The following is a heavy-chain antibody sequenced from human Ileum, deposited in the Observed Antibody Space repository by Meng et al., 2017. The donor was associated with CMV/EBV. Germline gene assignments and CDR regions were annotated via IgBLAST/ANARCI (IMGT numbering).Heavy chain of an antibody. Sequence: ASVKVSCKASGYTFTGHYIHWVRQAPGQGPEWMGWINPNSGGTNYAQKFQGRVTMTRDTSISTAYMELSRLKSDDTAVYYCARTDCSTTSCYPYWFDPWGHGNQVTCSS. J-gene: IGHJ5*02. D-gene: IGHD2-2*01. V-gene: IGHV1-2*02. CDR3: ARTDCSTTSCYPYWFDP. CDR2: INPNSGGT. CDR1: GYTFTGHY.